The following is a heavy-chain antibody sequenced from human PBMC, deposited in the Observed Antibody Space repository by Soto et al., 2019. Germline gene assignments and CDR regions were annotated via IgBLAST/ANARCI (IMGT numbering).Heavy chain of an antibody. CDR1: GGSISTGGYY. CDR3: ATVRWELHDAFDI. Sequence: QVQLQESGPGLVKPSQTLSPTCTVSGGSISTGGYYWSWIRQHPGRGLEWIGYISHSGMTFSNPSLQRRVAISIDTSKNKFSLKLSSVTAADTAVYYCATVRWELHDAFDIWGQGTMVSVSS. D-gene: IGHD1-26*01. J-gene: IGHJ3*02. CDR2: ISHSGMT. V-gene: IGHV4-31*03.